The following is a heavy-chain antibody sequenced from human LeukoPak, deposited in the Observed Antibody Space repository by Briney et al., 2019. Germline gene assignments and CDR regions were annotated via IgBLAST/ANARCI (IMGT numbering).Heavy chain of an antibody. CDR2: IYYSGST. CDR1: GGSISSYY. Sequence: SETLSLTCTVSGGSISSYYWSWIRQPPGKGLEWIGYIYYSGSTNYNPSLKSRVTISVDTSKNQFSLKLSSVTAADTAVYYCARSPGIAVTSAYGMDVWGQGTTVIVSS. V-gene: IGHV4-59*01. J-gene: IGHJ6*02. CDR3: ARSPGIAVTSAYGMDV. D-gene: IGHD6-19*01.